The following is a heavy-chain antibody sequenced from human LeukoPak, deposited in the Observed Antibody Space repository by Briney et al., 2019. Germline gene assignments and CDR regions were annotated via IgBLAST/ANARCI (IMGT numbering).Heavy chain of an antibody. CDR3: ARDGSLDY. Sequence: GASVKVSCKASGYTFTSYGISWVRQAPGQGLEWMGWINPNSGDTNYAQKFQGRVTMTRDTSISTAYMELSRLRSDDTAVYYCARDGSLDYWGQGTLVTVSS. V-gene: IGHV1-2*02. J-gene: IGHJ4*02. CDR2: INPNSGDT. CDR1: GYTFTSYG.